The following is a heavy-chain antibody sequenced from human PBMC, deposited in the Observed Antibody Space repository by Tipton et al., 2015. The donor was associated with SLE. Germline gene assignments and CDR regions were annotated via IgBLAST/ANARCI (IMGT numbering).Heavy chain of an antibody. V-gene: IGHV4-59*12. J-gene: IGHJ6*02. D-gene: IGHD6-6*01. CDR1: GFTFSSYA. Sequence: LRLSCAASGFTFSSYAMHWIRQPPGKGLEWIGYIYYSGSTNYNPSLKSRVTISVDTSKNQFSLKLSSVTAADTAVYYCARDSSSDYYYYGMDVWGQGTTVTVSS. CDR3: ARDSSSDYYYYGMDV. CDR2: IYYSGST.